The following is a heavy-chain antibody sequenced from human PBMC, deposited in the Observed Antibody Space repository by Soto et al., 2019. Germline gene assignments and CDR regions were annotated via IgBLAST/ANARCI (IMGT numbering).Heavy chain of an antibody. D-gene: IGHD6-13*01. CDR2: NNPNTGDT. Sequence: QVQLLQSGAEVRKPGASVRVSCEASGYTLSDYFMQWVRQAPGQGLEWMGWNNPNTGDTHYAQKFQGRFTMTRDTSNKTAYMELNRLTSEDTAVYFCTREGSGIGAGGTGNDAFDTWGQGTKVTVSS. CDR3: TREGSGIGAGGTGNDAFDT. V-gene: IGHV1-2*02. J-gene: IGHJ3*02. CDR1: GYTLSDYF.